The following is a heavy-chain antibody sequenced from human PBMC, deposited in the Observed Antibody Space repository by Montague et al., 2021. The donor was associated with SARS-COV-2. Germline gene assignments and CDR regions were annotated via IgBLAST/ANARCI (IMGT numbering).Heavy chain of an antibody. CDR3: AKDTSSWIRELPDY. CDR1: GFTFHDYA. Sequence: SLRLSCAASGFTFHDYAKHWVRQTPGKGLEWVSGISWNSDRKDYADSVKGRFTISRDSAKNVLYLQMNSLRREDTAWYYCAKDTSSWIRELPDYWGQGTLVTVSS. CDR2: ISWNSDRK. D-gene: IGHD5-12*01. J-gene: IGHJ4*02. V-gene: IGHV3-9*01.